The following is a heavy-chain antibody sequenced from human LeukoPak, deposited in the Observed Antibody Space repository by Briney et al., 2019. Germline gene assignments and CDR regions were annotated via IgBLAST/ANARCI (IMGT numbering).Heavy chain of an antibody. D-gene: IGHD2-2*01. V-gene: IGHV1-18*01. CDR1: GYTFTSYG. CDR2: ISAYNGNT. J-gene: IGHJ4*02. Sequence: GASVKVSCKASGYTFTSYGISWVRQARGQGLEWMGWISAYNGNTNYAQKLQGRVTMTTDTSTSTAYMELRSLRSDDTAVYYCARDYAPYCSSTSCPPDYWGQGTLVTVSS. CDR3: ARDYAPYCSSTSCPPDY.